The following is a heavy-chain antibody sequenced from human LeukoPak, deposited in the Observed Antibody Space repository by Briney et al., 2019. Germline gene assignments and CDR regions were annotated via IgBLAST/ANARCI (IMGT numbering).Heavy chain of an antibody. D-gene: IGHD4-17*01. CDR2: IYYSGST. J-gene: IGHJ4*02. CDR3: ASPGTSYGDFDY. Sequence: SETLSLTCTVPGGSISSSSYYWGWIRQPPGKGLEWIGSIYYSGSTYYNPSLKSRVTISVDTSKNQFSLKLSSVTAADTAVYYCASPGTSYGDFDYWGQGTLVTVSS. V-gene: IGHV4-39*01. CDR1: GGSISSSSYY.